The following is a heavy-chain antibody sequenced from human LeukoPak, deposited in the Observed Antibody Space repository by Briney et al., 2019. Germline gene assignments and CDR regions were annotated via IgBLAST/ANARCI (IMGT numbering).Heavy chain of an antibody. CDR1: GGSISSTNW. D-gene: IGHD3-3*01. V-gene: IGHV4-4*02. J-gene: IGHJ3*02. CDR2: IYHSGST. CDR3: ARGLITIFGVVSDAFDI. Sequence: PSGTLSLTCAVSGGSISSTNWWSWVRQPPGKGLEWIGEIYHSGSTNYNPSLKSRVTISVDTSKNQFSLKLSSVTAADTAVYYCARGLITIFGVVSDAFDIWGQGTMVTVSS.